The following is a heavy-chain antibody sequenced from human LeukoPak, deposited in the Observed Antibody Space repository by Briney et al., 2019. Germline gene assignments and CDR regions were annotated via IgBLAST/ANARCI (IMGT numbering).Heavy chain of an antibody. Sequence: GASVKVSCKASGYTFTGYYMHWVRQAPGQGLEWRGWINPNSGGTNYAQKCQGRVTMTRDTSISTAYMELSRLRSDDTAVYYCARDIVVVTALDYFDYWGQGTLVTVSS. CDR1: GYTFTGYY. CDR3: ARDIVVVTALDYFDY. D-gene: IGHD2-21*02. J-gene: IGHJ4*02. CDR2: INPNSGGT. V-gene: IGHV1-2*02.